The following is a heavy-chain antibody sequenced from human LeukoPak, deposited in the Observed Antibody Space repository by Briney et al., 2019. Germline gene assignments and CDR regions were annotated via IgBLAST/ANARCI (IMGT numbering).Heavy chain of an antibody. V-gene: IGHV1-69*05. Sequence: SVKVSCKASGGTFSSYAISGVRQAPGQGLEWMGGIIPIFGTANYAQKFQGRVTITTDDSTSTAYQELSSLGSEDTAVYYCARGTGTTILFDYWGQGTLVTVSS. J-gene: IGHJ4*02. CDR1: GGTFSSYA. D-gene: IGHD1-7*01. CDR3: ARGTGTTILFDY. CDR2: IIPIFGTA.